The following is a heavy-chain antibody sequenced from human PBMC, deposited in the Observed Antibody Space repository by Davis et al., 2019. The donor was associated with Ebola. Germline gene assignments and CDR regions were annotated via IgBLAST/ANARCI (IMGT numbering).Heavy chain of an antibody. D-gene: IGHD6-13*01. J-gene: IGHJ4*02. CDR3: IAAAGY. V-gene: IGHV3-30-3*01. CDR2: ISYDGSNK. Sequence: GESLKISCAASGFTFSSYAMHWVRQAPGKGLEWVAVISYDGSNKYYADSVKGRFTISRDNSKNTLYLQMNSLRAEDTAVYYCIAAAGYWGQGTLVTVSS. CDR1: GFTFSSYA.